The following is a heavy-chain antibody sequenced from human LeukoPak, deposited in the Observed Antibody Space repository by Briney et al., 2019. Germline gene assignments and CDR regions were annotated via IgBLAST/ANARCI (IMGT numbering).Heavy chain of an antibody. Sequence: ASLKVSCKASTYTFTGYYMHWVRQAPGQGPEWMGWINPNSGGTNYAQKFQGRVTMTRDTSISTAYMELGRLRSDDTAVYYCARGGVTGGSSRLPYYWGQGTLITVSS. V-gene: IGHV1-2*02. CDR3: ARGGVTGGSSRLPYY. CDR2: INPNSGGT. CDR1: TYTFTGYY. D-gene: IGHD2-15*01. J-gene: IGHJ4*02.